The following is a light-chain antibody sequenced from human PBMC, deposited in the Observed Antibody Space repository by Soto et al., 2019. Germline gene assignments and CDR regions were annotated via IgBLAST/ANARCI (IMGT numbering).Light chain of an antibody. CDR2: GAS. V-gene: IGKV3-15*01. J-gene: IGKJ5*01. CDR3: QQYNNWPPI. Sequence: PPSMSVSPGQTARITCSGDALPKQYAYWYQHKSGQAPRLLIYGASTRATGIPARFSGSGSGTEFTLTISSLQSEDFAVYYCQQYNNWPPIFGQGTRLEIK. CDR1: LPKQYA.